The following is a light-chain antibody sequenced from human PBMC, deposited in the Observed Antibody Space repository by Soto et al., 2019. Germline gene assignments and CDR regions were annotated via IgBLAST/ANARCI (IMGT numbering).Light chain of an antibody. CDR3: QQYMSSVT. Sequence: EIVLTQSPGSLSLSPGQRATLSCRASQSVDTTFFAWYQKKPGQAPRLLIQGASKRATGIPDRFSGSGSGTDLTRIISRLEPEDFAVYYCQQYMSSVTFGQGTKVEIK. J-gene: IGKJ1*01. CDR1: QSVDTTF. V-gene: IGKV3-20*01. CDR2: GAS.